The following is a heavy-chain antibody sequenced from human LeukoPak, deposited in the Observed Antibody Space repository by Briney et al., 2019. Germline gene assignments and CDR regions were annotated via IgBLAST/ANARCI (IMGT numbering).Heavy chain of an antibody. Sequence: SETLSLACTVSAGSISSYYWSWIRHPPGEGLEWIGYTYYSGSTNYNASPRSRVTIPVHTSKNQFSLKLSPGTAADTVVYYCGRRGHSYGPGYYYYYMDGWGKGTTVTVSS. J-gene: IGHJ6*03. CDR2: TYYSGST. CDR1: AGSISSYY. D-gene: IGHD5-18*01. V-gene: IGHV4-59*01. CDR3: GRRGHSYGPGYYYYYMDG.